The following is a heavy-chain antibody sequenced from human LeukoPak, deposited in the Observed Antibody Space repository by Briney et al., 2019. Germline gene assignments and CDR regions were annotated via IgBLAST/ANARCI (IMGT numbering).Heavy chain of an antibody. CDR3: ARLFSSGWYYDH. J-gene: IGHJ4*02. V-gene: IGHV4-39*01. D-gene: IGHD6-19*01. CDR2: IYYSGST. Sequence: ASETLSLTCTVSGGSISSSSYYWGWIRQPPGKGLEWIGSIYYSGSTYYNPSLKSRVTISVDTSKNQFSLKLSSVTAADTAVYYCARLFSSGWYYDHWGQGTLVTVSS. CDR1: GGSISSSSYY.